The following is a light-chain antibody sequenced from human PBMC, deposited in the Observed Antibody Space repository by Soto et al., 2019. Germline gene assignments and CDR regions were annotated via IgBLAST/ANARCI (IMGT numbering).Light chain of an antibody. CDR1: SSDVGDYNY. Sequence: QSALTQPASVSGSPGQSITISCTGTSSDVGDYNYVSWYQQHPGKAPKLMIFEVSYRPSGVSHRFSGSKSGNTASLTISGLQAEEEADYYCSSYTSNNTRVFGGGTKVTVL. CDR2: EVS. J-gene: IGLJ3*02. V-gene: IGLV2-14*01. CDR3: SSYTSNNTRV.